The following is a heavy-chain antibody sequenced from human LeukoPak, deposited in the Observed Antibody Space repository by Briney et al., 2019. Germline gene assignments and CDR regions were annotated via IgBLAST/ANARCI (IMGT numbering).Heavy chain of an antibody. Sequence: PGGSLRLSCAASGFTFSSYGMSWVRQAPGKGLEWVSSITGSGGNTFYADSVKGRFTISRDNSKNMLYLQMNSLRAEDTAIYYCAKHNSPNWYDYWGQGTLVTVSS. V-gene: IGHV3-23*01. D-gene: IGHD1-1*01. CDR2: ITGSGGNT. J-gene: IGHJ4*02. CDR3: AKHNSPNWYDY. CDR1: GFTFSSYG.